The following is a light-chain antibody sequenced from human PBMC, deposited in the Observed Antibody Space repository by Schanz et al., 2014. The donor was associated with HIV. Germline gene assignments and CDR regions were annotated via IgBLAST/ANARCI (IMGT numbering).Light chain of an antibody. CDR3: LQYNDYAYS. CDR1: QGISSA. V-gene: IGKV1D-13*01. Sequence: GDRVTITCRASQGISSALAWYQQEPGKAPKLLIYDASSLESGVPSRFSGSGSGTDFTLTISSLQPDDFATYYCLQYNDYAYSFGQGTKLEIK. J-gene: IGKJ2*03. CDR2: DAS.